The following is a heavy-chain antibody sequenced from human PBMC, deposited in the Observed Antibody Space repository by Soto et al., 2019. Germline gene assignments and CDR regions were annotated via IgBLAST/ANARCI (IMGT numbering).Heavy chain of an antibody. D-gene: IGHD2-2*02. V-gene: IGHV3-23*01. CDR3: VNAISSTTADHY. CDR1: GFTFSSYA. J-gene: IGHJ4*02. CDR2: ISGSGGST. Sequence: GGSLRLSCAASGFTFSSYAMSWVRQAPGKGLEWVSAISGSGGSTYYADSVKGRFTISRDNSKNTLYLQMNSLRPEDTAVYYCVNAISSTTADHYFGQGTLVTVSS.